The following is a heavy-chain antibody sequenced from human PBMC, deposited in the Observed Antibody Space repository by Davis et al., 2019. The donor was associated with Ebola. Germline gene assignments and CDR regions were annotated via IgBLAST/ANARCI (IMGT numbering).Heavy chain of an antibody. J-gene: IGHJ5*02. CDR2: IWYDGSNK. V-gene: IGHV3-33*01. CDR1: GFTFSSYG. Sequence: GESLKISCAASGFTFSSYGMHWVRQAPGKGLEWVAVIWYDGSNKYYADSVKGRFTISRDNSKNTLYLQMNSLRAEDTAVYYCARARMYYYDSSGYPWGQGTLVTVSS. D-gene: IGHD3-22*01. CDR3: ARARMYYYDSSGYP.